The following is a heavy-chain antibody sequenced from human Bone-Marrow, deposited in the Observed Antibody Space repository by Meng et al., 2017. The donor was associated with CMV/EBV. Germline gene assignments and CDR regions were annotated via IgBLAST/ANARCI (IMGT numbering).Heavy chain of an antibody. Sequence: GSLRLSCTVSGGSISSSSYYWGWIRQPPGKGLEWIGSIYYSGSTYYNPSLKSRVTISVDTSKNQFPLKLSSVTAADTAVYYCARDPGSSWYHYYYGMDVWGQGTTVTVSS. CDR3: ARDPGSSWYHYYYGMDV. CDR2: IYYSGST. D-gene: IGHD6-13*01. CDR1: GGSISSSSYY. V-gene: IGHV4-39*06. J-gene: IGHJ6*02.